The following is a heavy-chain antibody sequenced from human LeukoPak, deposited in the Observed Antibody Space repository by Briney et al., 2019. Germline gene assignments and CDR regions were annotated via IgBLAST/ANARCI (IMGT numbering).Heavy chain of an antibody. D-gene: IGHD3-10*01. V-gene: IGHV4-39*01. CDR1: GGSISSSSYY. Sequence: SETLSLTCTVSGGSISSSSYYWGWIRQPPGKGLEWIGSIYYSGSTYYNPSLKSRVTISVDTSKNQFSLKLSSVTVADTAVYYCARLDHFGEPADYWGQGTLVTVSS. CDR2: IYYSGST. J-gene: IGHJ4*02. CDR3: ARLDHFGEPADY.